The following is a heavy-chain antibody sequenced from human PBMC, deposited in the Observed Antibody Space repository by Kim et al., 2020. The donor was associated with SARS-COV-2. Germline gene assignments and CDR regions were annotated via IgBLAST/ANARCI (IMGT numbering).Heavy chain of an antibody. CDR1: GYTFTSYA. Sequence: ASVKVSCKASGYTFTSYAMNWVRQAPGQGLEWMGWINTNTGNPTYAQGFTGRFVFSLDTSVSTAYLQISSLKAEDTAVYYCARQGYSGYEANIDYWGQGTLVTVSS. J-gene: IGHJ4*02. CDR3: ARQGYSGYEANIDY. V-gene: IGHV7-4-1*02. D-gene: IGHD5-12*01. CDR2: INTNTGNP.